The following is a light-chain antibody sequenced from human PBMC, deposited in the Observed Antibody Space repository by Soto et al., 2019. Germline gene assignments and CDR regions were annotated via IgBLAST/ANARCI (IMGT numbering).Light chain of an antibody. CDR2: AAS. V-gene: IGKV1-12*01. Sequence: DMQRTGCSSHVAASEGHRVTLICPASQGVNRWLAWYQQKPGKAPKVLIYAASSLQRGVPSRFSGSGSGTDFTLTISSLQPEDFATYYCQQTNSFPRKFGQGTKVDI. J-gene: IGKJ1*01. CDR1: QGVNRW. CDR3: QQTNSFPRK.